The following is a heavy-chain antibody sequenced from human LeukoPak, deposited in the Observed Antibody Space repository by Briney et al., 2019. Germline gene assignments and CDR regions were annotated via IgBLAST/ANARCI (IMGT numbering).Heavy chain of an antibody. Sequence: SETLSLTCAVYGGSFNGYYWSWIRQPPGKGLEWIGDINHSGSTNYNPSLKSRVTISVDTSKNQFSLKLSSVTAADTAVYYCARRGDGDYVDYWGQGTLVTVSS. CDR2: INHSGST. D-gene: IGHD3-10*01. CDR1: GGSFNGYY. J-gene: IGHJ4*02. V-gene: IGHV4-34*01. CDR3: ARRGDGDYVDY.